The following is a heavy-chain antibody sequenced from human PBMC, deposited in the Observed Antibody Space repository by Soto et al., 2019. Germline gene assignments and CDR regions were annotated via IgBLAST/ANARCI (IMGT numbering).Heavy chain of an antibody. D-gene: IGHD1-26*01. CDR3: AREGGSSAEGGAFDI. J-gene: IGHJ3*02. V-gene: IGHV3-30-3*01. Sequence: GGSLRLSCAACGFTFSSYAMHWVRQAPGKGLEWVAVISYDGSNKYYADSVKGRFTISRDNSKNTLYLQMNSLRAEDTAVYYCAREGGSSAEGGAFDIWGQGTMVTVSS. CDR2: ISYDGSNK. CDR1: GFTFSSYA.